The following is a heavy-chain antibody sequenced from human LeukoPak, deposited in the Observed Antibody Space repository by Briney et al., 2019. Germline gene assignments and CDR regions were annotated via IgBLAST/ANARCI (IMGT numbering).Heavy chain of an antibody. CDR3: ARVLTGKFDY. Sequence: SETMSLTCTVFGGSVRSYYWNWIRQPPGKGLEWIGYIYYSGSTNYNPSLKSRVTISVDTSKNQLSLKLSSVTAADTAVYYCARVLTGKFDYWGQGTLVTVSS. CDR1: GGSVRSYY. J-gene: IGHJ4*02. D-gene: IGHD7-27*01. V-gene: IGHV4-59*02. CDR2: IYYSGST.